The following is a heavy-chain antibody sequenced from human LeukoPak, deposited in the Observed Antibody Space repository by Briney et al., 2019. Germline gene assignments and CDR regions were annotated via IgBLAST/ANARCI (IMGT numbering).Heavy chain of an antibody. Sequence: SQTLSLTCTVSGVSISSGRYYWSWIRQPAGKGLEWIGRIYTSGSTNYNPSLKSRVTISVDTSKNQFSLKLSSVTAADTAVYYCASSRSITIFGVVITPFDYWGQGTLVTVSS. CDR1: GVSISSGRYY. V-gene: IGHV4-61*02. CDR3: ASSRSITIFGVVITPFDY. D-gene: IGHD3-3*01. J-gene: IGHJ4*02. CDR2: IYTSGST.